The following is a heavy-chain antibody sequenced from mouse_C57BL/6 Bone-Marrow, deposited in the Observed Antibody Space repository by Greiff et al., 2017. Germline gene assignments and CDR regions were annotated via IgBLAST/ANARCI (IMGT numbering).Heavy chain of an antibody. Sequence: VQLKASGPGLVKPSQSLSLTCSVTGYSITSGYYWNWIRQFPGNKLEWMGYISYDGSNNYNPSLKNRISITRDTSKNQFFLKLNSVTTEDTATYYCASSKYYFDYWGQGTTLTVSS. V-gene: IGHV3-6*01. J-gene: IGHJ2*01. D-gene: IGHD2-10*02. CDR3: ASSKYYFDY. CDR2: ISYDGSN. CDR1: GYSITSGYY.